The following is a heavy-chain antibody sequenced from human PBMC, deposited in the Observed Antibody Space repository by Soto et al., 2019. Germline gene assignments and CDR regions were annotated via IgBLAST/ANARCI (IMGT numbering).Heavy chain of an antibody. CDR1: GFTFSSYW. J-gene: IGHJ3*01. CDR3: ARGGFFTGAYHSYAFDV. D-gene: IGHD3-16*01. V-gene: IGHV3-7*01. CDR2: IKPDGSEK. Sequence: EVQLVESGGDLVQPGGSLRLSCAASGFTFSSYWMNWVRQAPGKGLEWVASIKPDGSEKYYGDSVKGRFTISRDNAQRSLYLKMHRLRAKDAALFYCARGGFFTGAYHSYAFDVWGQGTVVTVSS.